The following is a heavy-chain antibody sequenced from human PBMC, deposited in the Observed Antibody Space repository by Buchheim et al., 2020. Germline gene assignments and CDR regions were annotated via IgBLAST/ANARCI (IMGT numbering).Heavy chain of an antibody. CDR3: TKAHDTSGYYPFVY. V-gene: IGHV3-23*01. D-gene: IGHD3-22*01. CDR1: GFSFSSYA. Sequence: EVQLLESGGGLVQPGGPLRLSCAASGFSFSSYAMSWVRQAPGKGLEWVSAILGSGSSTYYADSVKGRFIISRDNSKNTLYLQMNSLRVEDTAVYYCTKAHDTSGYYPFVYGGQGTL. CDR2: ILGSGSST. J-gene: IGHJ4*02.